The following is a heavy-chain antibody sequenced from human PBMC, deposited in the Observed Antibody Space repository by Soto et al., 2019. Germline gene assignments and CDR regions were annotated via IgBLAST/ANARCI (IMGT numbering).Heavy chain of an antibody. CDR2: IKSKTDGGTT. J-gene: IGHJ4*02. V-gene: IGHV3-15*01. D-gene: IGHD3-3*01. CDR1: GFTFSNAW. CDR3: TTGYDFWSGYRTPYFDY. Sequence: GSLRLSCAASGFTFSNAWMSWVRQAPGKGLEWVGRIKSKTDGGTTDYAAPVKGRFTISRDDSKNTLYLQMNSLKTEDTAVYYCTTGYDFWSGYRTPYFDYWGQGTLVTVSS.